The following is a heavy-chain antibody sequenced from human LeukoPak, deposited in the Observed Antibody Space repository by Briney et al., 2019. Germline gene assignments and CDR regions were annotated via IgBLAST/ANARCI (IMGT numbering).Heavy chain of an antibody. V-gene: IGHV1-24*01. Sequence: ASVKVSCKVSGYTLTELSMHWVRQAPGNGLEWMGGFDPEDGETIYAQKFQGRVTMTEDTSTDTAYMELSSLRSEDTAVYYCATLTNYYDSSGYYYRFFDYWGQGTLVTVSS. D-gene: IGHD3-22*01. CDR3: ATLTNYYDSSGYYYRFFDY. J-gene: IGHJ4*02. CDR1: GYTLTELS. CDR2: FDPEDGET.